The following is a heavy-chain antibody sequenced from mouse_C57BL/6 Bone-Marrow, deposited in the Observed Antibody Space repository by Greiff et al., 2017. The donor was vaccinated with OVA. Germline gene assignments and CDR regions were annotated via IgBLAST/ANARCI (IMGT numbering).Heavy chain of an antibody. CDR3: TSGFTTVLVDY. Sequence: EVKVEESGGGLVQPGGSMKLSCVASGFTFSNYWMNWVRQSPEKGLEWVAQIRLKSDNYATPYAESVKGRFTISRDESKSSVYLQMKNLRDEDTLIYYCTSGFTTVLVDYWGQGTTLPVSS. J-gene: IGHJ2*01. V-gene: IGHV6-3*01. D-gene: IGHD1-1*01. CDR2: IRLKSDNYAT. CDR1: GFTFSNYW.